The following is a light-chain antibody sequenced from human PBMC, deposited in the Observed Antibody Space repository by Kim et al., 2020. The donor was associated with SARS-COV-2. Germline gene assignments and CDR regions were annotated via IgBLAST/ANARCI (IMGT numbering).Light chain of an antibody. Sequence: EIMMTQSPATLSVSPGERATLTYRASQTISNNLAWYQQKPGQAPSLIMYGASTRATDIPARFTGSGSGTEFTLTISSLQSEDFAVYYCQQYNKRYTFGQGTKLEI. CDR1: QTISNN. CDR2: GAS. V-gene: IGKV3-15*01. CDR3: QQYNKRYT. J-gene: IGKJ2*01.